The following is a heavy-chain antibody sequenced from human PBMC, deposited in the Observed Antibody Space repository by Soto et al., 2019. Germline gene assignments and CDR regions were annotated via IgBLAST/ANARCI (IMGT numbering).Heavy chain of an antibody. J-gene: IGHJ4*02. Sequence: QVHLQESGPGLVKPSGTLSLTCAVSGDSITSSNWWSWVRQPPGKGLEWIGEIYHSGATTYNPSLKNRATISVDPSNNHFSRKLASVTAADTAVYFCARDLGTGTDYWGRGTLVTVAS. CDR1: GDSITSSNW. V-gene: IGHV4-4*02. CDR3: ARDLGTGTDY. D-gene: IGHD1-1*01. CDR2: IYHSGAT.